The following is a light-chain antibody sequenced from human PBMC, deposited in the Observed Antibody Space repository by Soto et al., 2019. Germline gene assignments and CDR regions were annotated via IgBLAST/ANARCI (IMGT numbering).Light chain of an antibody. V-gene: IGKV1-39*01. Sequence: DIQMTQSLSSLSASVGDTVTITCRASQSISNSLSWYQQKPGKAPKFLIYVASTLQRGVPSRFSGSGCGTDFTLTIRSLQPEDVATYYCQQTFSPPDTFGQGTKLEIK. CDR3: QQTFSPPDT. CDR1: QSISNS. J-gene: IGKJ2*01. CDR2: VAS.